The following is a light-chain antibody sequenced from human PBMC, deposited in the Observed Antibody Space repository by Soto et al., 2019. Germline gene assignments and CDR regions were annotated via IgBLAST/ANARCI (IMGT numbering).Light chain of an antibody. CDR3: QQYGSSPTWT. CDR2: GAS. CDR1: QSVSSSY. J-gene: IGKJ1*01. Sequence: EIVLTQSPGTLSLSTGERATLSCRASQSVSSSYLAWYQQKPGQAPRLLIYGASSRATGIPDRFRGSGSGSDFTLTISRLEPEDFAVYYCQQYGSSPTWTFGQGTKVDIK. V-gene: IGKV3-20*01.